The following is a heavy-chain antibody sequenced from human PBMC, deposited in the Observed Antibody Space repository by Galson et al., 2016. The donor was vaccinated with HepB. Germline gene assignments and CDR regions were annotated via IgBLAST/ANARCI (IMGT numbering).Heavy chain of an antibody. CDR3: ARHGPVTTHFY. J-gene: IGHJ4*02. Sequence: SETLSLTCTVSDDSISSSSYYWGWIRQPPGKGLEWIGSFYYGGSTFYNPSPKSRVTLTVDTSKKQFSLKLNSVTAADTAVYFCARHGPVTTHFYWGQGILVSVSS. V-gene: IGHV4-39*01. D-gene: IGHD4-11*01. CDR1: DDSISSSSYY. CDR2: FYYGGST.